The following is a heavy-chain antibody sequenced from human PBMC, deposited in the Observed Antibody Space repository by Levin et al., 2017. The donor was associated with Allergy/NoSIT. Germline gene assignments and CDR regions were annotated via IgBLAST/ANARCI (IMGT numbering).Heavy chain of an antibody. CDR2: TYHSEST. V-gene: IGHV4-38-2*01. CDR3: ARASFHYGYLLHAFDI. CDR1: GYSISSGYY. Sequence: SETLSLTCAVSGYSISSGYYWGWIRQPPGKGLERIGSTYHSESTYYNPSPKSRVTISVDTSKNQFSLKLCSLTASDTAVYYCARASFHYGYLLHAFDIWGQGRMVTVSS. J-gene: IGHJ3*02. D-gene: IGHD5-18*01.